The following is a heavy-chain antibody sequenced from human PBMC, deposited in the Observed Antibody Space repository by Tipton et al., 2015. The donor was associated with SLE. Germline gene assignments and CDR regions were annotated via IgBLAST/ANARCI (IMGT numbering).Heavy chain of an antibody. D-gene: IGHD2-15*01. V-gene: IGHV3-30*02. CDR1: GFTFSSYG. CDR2: IRYDGSNK. J-gene: IGHJ4*02. Sequence: SLRLSCAASGFTFSSYGMHWVRQAPGKGLEWVAFIRYDGSNKYYADSVKGRFTISRDNAKNSLYLQMNSLRAEDTAVYYCARGDLYCSGGSCYFDYWGQGTLVTVSS. CDR3: ARGDLYCSGGSCYFDY.